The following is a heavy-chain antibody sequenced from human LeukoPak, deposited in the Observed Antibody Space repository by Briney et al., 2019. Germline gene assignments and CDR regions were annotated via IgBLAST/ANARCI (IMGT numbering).Heavy chain of an antibody. D-gene: IGHD6-13*01. V-gene: IGHV4-39*01. CDR1: GGSISSSSYY. Sequence: SETLSLTCTVSGGSISSSSYYWGWIRQPPGKGLEWIGSIYYSGSTYYNPSLKSRVTISVDTSKNQFSLKLSSVTAADTAVYYCARSVPPIIAAAGTTPADYWGQGTLVTVSS. CDR2: IYYSGST. J-gene: IGHJ4*02. CDR3: ARSVPPIIAAAGTTPADY.